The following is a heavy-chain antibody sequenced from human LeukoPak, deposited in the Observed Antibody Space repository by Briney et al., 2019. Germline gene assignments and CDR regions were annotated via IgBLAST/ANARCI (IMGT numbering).Heavy chain of an antibody. CDR3: ARSRLNDY. Sequence: GGSLRLSCAASGFTFSSYEMNWVRQAPGKGLEWVSCISGSGSAKYYADSVKGRFTISRDNAKNSLFLQVNSLRAEDTAVYYCARSRLNDYWGQGTLVTVSS. D-gene: IGHD3-22*01. J-gene: IGHJ4*02. V-gene: IGHV3-48*03. CDR1: GFTFSSYE. CDR2: ISGSGSAK.